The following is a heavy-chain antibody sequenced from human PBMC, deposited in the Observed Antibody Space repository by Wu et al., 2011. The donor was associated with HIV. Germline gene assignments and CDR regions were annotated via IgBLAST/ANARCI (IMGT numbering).Heavy chain of an antibody. J-gene: IGHJ5*02. V-gene: IGHV1-69*05. CDR3: ARGDHSSGWPYNWFDP. Sequence: QVHLVQSGAEVKKPGSSVKVSCKASGGTFSNYAISWVRQAPGQGLEWMGGIIPIFGTANYAQKFQGRVTITTDESTSTAYMELSSLRSEDTAVYYCARGDHSSGWPYNWFDPWGQGTLVTVSS. CDR2: IIPIFGTA. D-gene: IGHD6-19*01. CDR1: GGTFSNYA.